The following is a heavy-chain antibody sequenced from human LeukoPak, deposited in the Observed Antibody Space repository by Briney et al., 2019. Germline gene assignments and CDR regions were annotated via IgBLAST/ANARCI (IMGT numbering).Heavy chain of an antibody. V-gene: IGHV3-21*01. D-gene: IGHD1-26*01. J-gene: IGHJ4*02. CDR3: ARDLGIVGAKTQDDDY. Sequence: GGSLRLSCAASGFTFSSYSMNWVRQAPGKGLEWVSSISSSSSYIYYADSVKGRFTISRDNAKNSLYLQMNSLRAEDTAVYYCARDLGIVGAKTQDDDYWGQGTLVTVSS. CDR2: ISSSSSYI. CDR1: GFTFSSYS.